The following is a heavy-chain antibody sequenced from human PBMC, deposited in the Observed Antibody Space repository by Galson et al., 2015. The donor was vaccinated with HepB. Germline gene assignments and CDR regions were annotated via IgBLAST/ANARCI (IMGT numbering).Heavy chain of an antibody. Sequence: SLRLSCAASGFTVSSNYMSWVRQAPGKGLEWVSVIYSGGSTYYADSVKGRFTISRDNSKNTLFLQMNSLRVEDTAVYYCARSVAVAASFDNWGQGTLVTVSS. J-gene: IGHJ4*02. CDR2: IYSGGST. D-gene: IGHD6-19*01. CDR1: GFTVSSNY. CDR3: ARSVAVAASFDN. V-gene: IGHV3-53*01.